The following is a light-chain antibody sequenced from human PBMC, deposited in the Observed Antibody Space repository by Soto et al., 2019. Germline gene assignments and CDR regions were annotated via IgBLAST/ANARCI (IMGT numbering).Light chain of an antibody. CDR1: QTISNY. J-gene: IGKJ4*01. V-gene: IGKV1-39*01. CDR3: QQSYSTPLT. Sequence: DIQMTQSPSSLSASVGDRVTITCRASQTISNYLNWYQQKPGKAPKLLIYAASSLQSGVPSRFSGSGSGTDFTLTISSLQPGDFAAYYCQQSYSTPLTFGGGTKVEIK. CDR2: AAS.